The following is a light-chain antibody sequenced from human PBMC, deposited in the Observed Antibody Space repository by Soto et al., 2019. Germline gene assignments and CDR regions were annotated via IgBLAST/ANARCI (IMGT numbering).Light chain of an antibody. V-gene: IGKV1-9*01. Sequence: QLTQSPSSLSASAGDSVTITCRASQGISNYLAWYQQKVGKAPELLIFTATTLRSGVPSRFSGSGSGTNFTLTINSLQPEDFATYYCQHFKGSVTFGQGTRLEVK. CDR1: QGISNY. CDR2: TAT. CDR3: QHFKGSVT. J-gene: IGKJ5*01.